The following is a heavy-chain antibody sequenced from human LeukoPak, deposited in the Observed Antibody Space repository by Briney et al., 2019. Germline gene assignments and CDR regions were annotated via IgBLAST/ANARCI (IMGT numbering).Heavy chain of an antibody. CDR3: ARHSVADYYGMDV. Sequence: PSETLSLTCTVSGGSISSSSYYWGWIRQPPGKGLEWIGSIYYSGSTYYNPSLKSRVTISVDTSKNRFSLKLSSVTAADTAVYYCARHSVADYYGMDVWGQGTTVTVSS. J-gene: IGHJ6*02. D-gene: IGHD5-12*01. CDR2: IYYSGST. V-gene: IGHV4-39*01. CDR1: GGSISSSSYY.